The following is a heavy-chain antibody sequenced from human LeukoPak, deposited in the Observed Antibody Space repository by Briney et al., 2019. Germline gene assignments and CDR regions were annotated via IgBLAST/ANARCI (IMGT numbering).Heavy chain of an antibody. Sequence: SETLSLTCTVSGGSISSYYWSWIRQPPGKGLEWIGYIYYSGSTYYNPSLKSRVTISVDTSKSQFSLKLSSVTAADTAVYYCARDYYDSSGYDYWGQGTLVTVSS. CDR1: GGSISSYY. J-gene: IGHJ4*02. V-gene: IGHV4-59*12. CDR3: ARDYYDSSGYDY. D-gene: IGHD3-22*01. CDR2: IYYSGST.